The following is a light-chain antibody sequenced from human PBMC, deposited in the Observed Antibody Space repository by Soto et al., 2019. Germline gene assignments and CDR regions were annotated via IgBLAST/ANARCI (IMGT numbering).Light chain of an antibody. CDR2: RNN. J-gene: IGLJ2*01. V-gene: IGLV1-47*01. Sequence: QSVLTQPPSASGTPGQRVTISCSGSSSNIETNYVYWYQQFPGTAPKVLIYRNNQRPSRVPDRFSASKSGTSASLAISGLRSEDGADFYVAAWDGSLGGWGFGGGTKLTGL. CDR3: AAWDGSLGGWG. CDR1: SSNIETNY.